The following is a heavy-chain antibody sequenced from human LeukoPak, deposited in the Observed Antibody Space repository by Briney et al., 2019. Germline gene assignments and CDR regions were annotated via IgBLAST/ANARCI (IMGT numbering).Heavy chain of an antibody. CDR3: ARDKDPYGAGSYWL. D-gene: IGHD3-10*01. J-gene: IGHJ4*02. CDR1: GFTFSSYW. CDR2: IKQDGSEK. V-gene: IGHV3-7*05. Sequence: PGGSLRLSCAASGFTFSSYWMHWVRQAPGKGLEWVANIKQDGSEKYYVDSVKGRFTISRDNAKKSLYLQMNSLRAEDTALYYCARDKDPYGAGSYWLWGQGTLVTVSS.